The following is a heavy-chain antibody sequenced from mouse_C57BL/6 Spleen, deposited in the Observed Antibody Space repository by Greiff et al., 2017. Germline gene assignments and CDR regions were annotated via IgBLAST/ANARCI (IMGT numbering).Heavy chain of an antibody. CDR1: GYTFTDYE. V-gene: IGHV1-15*01. D-gene: IGHD2-2*01. CDR3: TSSYGFSFAY. CDR2: IDPGTGGT. J-gene: IGHJ3*01. Sequence: QVQLQQSGAELVRPGASVTLSCKASGYTFTDYEMHWVKQTPVHGLEWIGAIDPGTGGTSYNQKFKGKAILTADKSSSTAYMELRSLTSEDSVVYYCTSSYGFSFAYWGQGTLVTVSA.